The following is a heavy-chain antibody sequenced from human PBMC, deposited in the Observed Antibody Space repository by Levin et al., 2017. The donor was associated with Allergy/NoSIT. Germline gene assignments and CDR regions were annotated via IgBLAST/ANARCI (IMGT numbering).Heavy chain of an antibody. CDR1: GGSISSSSYY. J-gene: IGHJ3*02. V-gene: IGHV4-39*01. CDR2: IYYSGST. Sequence: SETLSLTCTVSGGSISSSSYYWGWIRQPPGKGLEWIGSIYYSGSTYYNPSLKSRVTISVDTSKNQFSLKLSSVTAADTAVYYCARHCGRSNSSGCQRGAFDIWGQGTMVTVSS. CDR3: ARHCGRSNSSGCQRGAFDI. D-gene: IGHD6-19*01.